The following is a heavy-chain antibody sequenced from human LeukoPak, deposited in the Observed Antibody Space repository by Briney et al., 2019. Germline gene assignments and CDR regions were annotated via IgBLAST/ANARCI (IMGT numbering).Heavy chain of an antibody. V-gene: IGHV4-61*02. CDR1: GDSISSGDYY. CDR3: ARGPYSYDSSGAFDI. D-gene: IGHD3-22*01. Sequence: PSETLSLTSTVSGDSISSGDYYWSWIRQPAGKGLEWIGRISSSGSTNYNPSLKSRVTISVDTSKNQFSLKLSSVTAAGTAVYFCARGPYSYDSSGAFDIWGQGTMVTVSS. J-gene: IGHJ3*02. CDR2: ISSSGST.